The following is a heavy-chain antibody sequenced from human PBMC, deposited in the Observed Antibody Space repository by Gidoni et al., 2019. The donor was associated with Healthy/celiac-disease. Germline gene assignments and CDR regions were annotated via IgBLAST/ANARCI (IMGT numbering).Heavy chain of an antibody. CDR2: IWYDGSNK. Sequence: QVQLVESGGGVVQPGRSLSLSCAASGFTSSSYGLHWVRQAPGKGLEGVAVIWYDGSNKYYADSVKGRVTISRDNSKNTLYLQMKSLRAEETAVYYCARGSSGWSHFDYWGQGTLVTVSS. J-gene: IGHJ4*02. D-gene: IGHD6-19*01. CDR3: ARGSSGWSHFDY. CDR1: GFTSSSYG. V-gene: IGHV3-33*01.